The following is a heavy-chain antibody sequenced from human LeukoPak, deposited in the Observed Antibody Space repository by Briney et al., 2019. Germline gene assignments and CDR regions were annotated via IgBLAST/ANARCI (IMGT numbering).Heavy chain of an antibody. CDR2: INHSGST. CDR3: ARGHNRYGSGSSLFDY. CDR1: GGSFSGYY. Sequence: SETLSLTCAVYGGSFSGYYWSWIRQPPGKGLEWIGEINHSGSTNYNPSLKSRVTISVDTSKNQFSLKLSSVTAADTAVYYCARGHNRYGSGSSLFDYWGQGTLVTVSS. J-gene: IGHJ4*02. D-gene: IGHD3-10*01. V-gene: IGHV4-34*01.